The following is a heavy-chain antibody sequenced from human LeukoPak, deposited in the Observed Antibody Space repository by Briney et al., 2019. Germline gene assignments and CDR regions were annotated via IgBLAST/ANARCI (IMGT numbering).Heavy chain of an antibody. D-gene: IGHD7-27*01. Sequence: GGSLRLSCAASGFTFSSYGMHWVRQAPGKGLEWVAVISYDGSNKYYADSVKGRFTISRDNSKNTLYLQMNSLRAEDTAVYYCAKDRGLGITRVREGPSYYFDYWGQGTLVTVSS. CDR1: GFTFSSYG. CDR3: AKDRGLGITRVREGPSYYFDY. CDR2: ISYDGSNK. V-gene: IGHV3-30*18. J-gene: IGHJ4*02.